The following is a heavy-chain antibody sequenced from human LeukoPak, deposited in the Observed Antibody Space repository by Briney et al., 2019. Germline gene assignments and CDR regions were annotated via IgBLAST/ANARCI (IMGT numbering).Heavy chain of an antibody. Sequence: SETLSLTCPVYVGSFSGYYWSWIRQPPGKGLEWIGEINYSGSTKYNPPLKSRVTISVDTSKNQFSLKLSSVTAADTAVYYCARSGSQGEAFDIWGQGTMVTVSS. CDR2: INYSGST. D-gene: IGHD1-26*01. J-gene: IGHJ3*02. CDR1: VGSFSGYY. V-gene: IGHV4-34*01. CDR3: ARSGSQGEAFDI.